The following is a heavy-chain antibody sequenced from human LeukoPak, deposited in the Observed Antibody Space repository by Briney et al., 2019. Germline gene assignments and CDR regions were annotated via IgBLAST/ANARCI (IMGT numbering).Heavy chain of an antibody. D-gene: IGHD1-26*01. CDR1: GGSISSDY. CDR2: IYYSGST. J-gene: IGHJ2*01. V-gene: IGHV4-59*01. CDR3: ARAPDVGDWYFDL. Sequence: SETLSLTCTVSGGSISSDYWSWIRQPPGKGLEWIGNIYYSGSTNYNPSLKSRVSISVDAPKTQFSLKLSSVTAADTAMYYCARAPDVGDWYFDLWGRGTLVTVSS.